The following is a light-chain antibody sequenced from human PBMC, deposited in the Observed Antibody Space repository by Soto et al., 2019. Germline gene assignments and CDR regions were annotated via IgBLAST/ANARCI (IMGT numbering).Light chain of an antibody. J-gene: IGLJ2*01. V-gene: IGLV2-23*02. Sequence: QSVLTQPASVSGSPGQSITISCTGTSSDVGSYDLVSWYQQHPGKAPKLMIYEVNRRPSGVSNRFSGSKSGNTASLTVSGLQAEDVGDYYCCSYAGTRTLVFGGGTKVTVL. CDR2: EVN. CDR3: CSYAGTRTLV. CDR1: SSDVGSYDL.